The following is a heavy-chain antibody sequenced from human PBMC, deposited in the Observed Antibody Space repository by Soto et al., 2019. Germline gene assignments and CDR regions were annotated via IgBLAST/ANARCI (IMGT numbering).Heavy chain of an antibody. CDR2: IYWNDDK. V-gene: IGHV2-5*01. CDR3: AHRLLWSGYXXXY. Sequence: QITLKESGPTLVKPTQTLTLTCTFSGFSLSTHGVGVGWIRQPPGKALEWLALIYWNDDKRYSPSLRSRLTITKDTSKSQVVLTMTNMDPVDXXXXFCAHRLLWSGYXXXYWGXXX. CDR1: GFSLSTHGVG. J-gene: IGHJ4*01. D-gene: IGHD3-3*01.